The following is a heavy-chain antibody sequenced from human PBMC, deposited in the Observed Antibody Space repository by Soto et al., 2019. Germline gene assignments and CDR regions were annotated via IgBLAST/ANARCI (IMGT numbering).Heavy chain of an antibody. D-gene: IGHD1-20*01. CDR2: IYATGTT. J-gene: IGHJ5*02. CDR3: TRRYNWNDYYFDP. CDR1: GASISGFY. V-gene: IGHV4-4*07. Sequence: PSETLSLTCTVSGASISGFYWSWIRKSAGKGLEWIGRIYATGTTDYNPSLKSRVMMSVDTSKKQFSLRLTSVTAADTAVYYCTRRYNWNDYYFDPWGQGTLVTVSS.